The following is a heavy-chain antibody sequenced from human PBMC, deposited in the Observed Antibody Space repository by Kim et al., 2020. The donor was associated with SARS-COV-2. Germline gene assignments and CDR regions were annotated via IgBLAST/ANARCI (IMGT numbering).Heavy chain of an antibody. CDR3: AKSQYVTTSYGFDY. D-gene: IGHD3-16*01. J-gene: IGHJ4*02. V-gene: IGHV3-23*01. Sequence: ADAVKGRFTISRDNSKNTLYLQMNSLRAEDTAVYYCAKSQYVTTSYGFDYWGQGTLVTVSS.